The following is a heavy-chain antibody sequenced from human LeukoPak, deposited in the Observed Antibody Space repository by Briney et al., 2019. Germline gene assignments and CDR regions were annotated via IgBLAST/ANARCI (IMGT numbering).Heavy chain of an antibody. V-gene: IGHV4-31*03. D-gene: IGHD2-15*01. J-gene: IGHJ3*02. CDR1: GDSLSSRGYH. CDR2: ISYSGTT. Sequence: SQTLSLTCTVSGDSLSSRGYHGAWIRQHPGEGLEWIGWISYSGTTYYNPSLKSRLTISADTSNNLFSLNLSSVTAADTAVYYCARGVVVTSSPDAFDIWGQGTMVTVSS. CDR3: ARGVVVTSSPDAFDI.